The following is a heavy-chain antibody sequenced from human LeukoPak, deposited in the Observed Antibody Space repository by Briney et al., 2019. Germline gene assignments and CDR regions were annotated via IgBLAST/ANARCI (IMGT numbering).Heavy chain of an antibody. D-gene: IGHD3-10*01. CDR2: ISGDGGSK. V-gene: IGHV3-43*02. Sequence: PGGSLRLSRAASGFAFDDYAMHRVRPAPGRGLQWVSHISGDGGSKYYADSVKGRFTITRDNSKNSLYLQMNSLRTEDAASYYCGKGRWVGGYYSDYWGQGTLVTAS. CDR1: GFAFDDYA. CDR3: GKGRWVGGYYSDY. J-gene: IGHJ4*02.